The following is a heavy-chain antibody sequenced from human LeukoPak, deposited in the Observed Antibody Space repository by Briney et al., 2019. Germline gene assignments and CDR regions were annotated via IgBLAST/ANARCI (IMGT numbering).Heavy chain of an antibody. J-gene: IGHJ2*01. CDR3: ARETVVPEGYFDL. V-gene: IGHV3-21*01. Sequence: GGSLRLSCAASGFTFSSYSMNWVRQAPGKGLEWVSSISSSSSYIYYADSVKGRFPISRDNAKNSLYLQMNSLRAEDTAVYYCARETVVPEGYFDLWGRGTLVTVSS. CDR1: GFTFSSYS. D-gene: IGHD3-22*01. CDR2: ISSSSSYI.